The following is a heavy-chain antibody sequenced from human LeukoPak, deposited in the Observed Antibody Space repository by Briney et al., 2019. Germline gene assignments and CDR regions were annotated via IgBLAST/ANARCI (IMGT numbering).Heavy chain of an antibody. V-gene: IGHV3-74*01. CDR1: GLTFSSHW. Sequence: GGSLRLSCAASGLTFSSHWMHWVRQAPGKGLVWVSRITNDGSSTTYADSVKGRFTISRDNAKNMLYLQVNSLRAEDTAVYYCARAPPRIAAAGFFAFDIWGQGTMVTVSS. J-gene: IGHJ3*02. D-gene: IGHD6-13*01. CDR2: ITNDGSST. CDR3: ARAPPRIAAAGFFAFDI.